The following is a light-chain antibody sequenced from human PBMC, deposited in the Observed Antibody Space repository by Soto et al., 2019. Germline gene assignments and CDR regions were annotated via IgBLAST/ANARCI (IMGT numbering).Light chain of an antibody. CDR3: QQRSNWPPLT. J-gene: IGKJ4*01. CDR1: QSVSNY. CDR2: DAS. V-gene: IGKV3-11*01. Sequence: EIVLTQSPATLSLSPGEEATLSCRASQSVSNYLAWYQQKPGQAPRLLIYDASTRATGIPARFSGSGSGTDFTLTISSLEPEDFAVYYCQQRSNWPPLTFGGGTKVEIK.